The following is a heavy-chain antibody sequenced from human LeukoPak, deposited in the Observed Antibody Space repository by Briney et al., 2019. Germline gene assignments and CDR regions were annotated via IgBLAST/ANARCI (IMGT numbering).Heavy chain of an antibody. Sequence: PSETLSLTCTVSGGSISSYYWSWIRQPPGKGLEWIGYIYYGGSTNYNPSLKSRLSISLDTSKNQFSLKLSSVTAADTAVYYCARRPGRFMTVGMDVWGQGTTVTVSS. CDR1: GGSISSYY. V-gene: IGHV4-59*01. J-gene: IGHJ6*02. CDR3: ARRPGRFMTVGMDV. D-gene: IGHD3-22*01. CDR2: IYYGGST.